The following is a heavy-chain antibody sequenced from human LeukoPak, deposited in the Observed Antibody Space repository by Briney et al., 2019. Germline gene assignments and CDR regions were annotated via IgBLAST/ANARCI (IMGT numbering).Heavy chain of an antibody. CDR3: ARAPYYYDSSGYWDY. D-gene: IGHD3-22*01. J-gene: IGHJ4*02. CDR2: IYYSGST. Sequence: SETLSLTCTVSGGSISSYYWSWIRQPPGKGLEWIGYIYYSGSTNYNPSLKGRVTISVDTSKNQFSLKLSSVTAADTAVYYCARAPYYYDSSGYWDYWGQGTLVTVSS. CDR1: GGSISSYY. V-gene: IGHV4-59*01.